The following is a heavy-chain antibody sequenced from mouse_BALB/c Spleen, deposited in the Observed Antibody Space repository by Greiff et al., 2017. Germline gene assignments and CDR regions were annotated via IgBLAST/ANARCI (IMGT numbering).Heavy chain of an antibody. CDR2: IYPSDSYT. CDR1: GYTFTSYW. CDR3: TRWGITTVVNFDV. Sequence: QVQLQQPGAELVRPGASVKLSCKASGYTFTSYWINWVKQRPGQGLEWIGNIYPSDSYTNYNQKFKDKATLTVDKSSSTAYMQLSSPTSEDSAVYYCTRWGITTVVNFDVWGAGTTVTVSS. D-gene: IGHD1-1*01. J-gene: IGHJ1*01. V-gene: IGHV1-69*02.